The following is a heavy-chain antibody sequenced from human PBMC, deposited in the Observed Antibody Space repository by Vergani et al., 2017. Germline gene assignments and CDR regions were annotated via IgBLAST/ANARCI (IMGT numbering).Heavy chain of an antibody. CDR3: ARDRYYDSSGYET. J-gene: IGHJ4*02. Sequence: QVQLQESGPGLVKPPGTLSLTCAVSGGSISSSNWWSWVRQPPGKGLEWIGEINHSGSTNYNPSLKSRVTISVDTSKNQFSLKLSSVTAADTAVYYCARDRYYDSSGYETWGQGTLVTVSS. CDR2: INHSGST. D-gene: IGHD3-22*01. V-gene: IGHV4-4*03. CDR1: GGSISSSNW.